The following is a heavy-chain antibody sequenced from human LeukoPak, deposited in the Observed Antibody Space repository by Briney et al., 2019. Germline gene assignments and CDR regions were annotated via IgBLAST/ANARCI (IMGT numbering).Heavy chain of an antibody. Sequence: GGSLRLSCAASGFTFSTYAMNWVRQAPGKGLEWVSIISHSGATTDYADSVKGRFTISRENSKTTLFLQMNSPSAEATAVYYCARGALRGWYLLDTWGQGILVTVSS. D-gene: IGHD6-19*01. J-gene: IGHJ5*02. CDR2: ISHSGATT. CDR3: ARGALRGWYLLDT. CDR1: GFTFSTYA. V-gene: IGHV3-23*01.